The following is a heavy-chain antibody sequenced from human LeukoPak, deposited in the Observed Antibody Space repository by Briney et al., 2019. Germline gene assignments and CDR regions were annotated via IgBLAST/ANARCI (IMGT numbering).Heavy chain of an antibody. D-gene: IGHD3-10*01. CDR3: ARGSYGSGSYNPLKFDY. J-gene: IGHJ4*02. CDR1: GYTFNTYG. V-gene: IGHV1-18*01. Sequence: ASVKVSCKTSGYTFNTYGISWVRQAPGQGLEWMGWISADSGKTNYRPNLQDRLTLSTDTSTSSAYMELSRLRSDDTAVYYCARGSYGSGSYNPLKFDYWGQGTLVTVSS. CDR2: ISADSGKT.